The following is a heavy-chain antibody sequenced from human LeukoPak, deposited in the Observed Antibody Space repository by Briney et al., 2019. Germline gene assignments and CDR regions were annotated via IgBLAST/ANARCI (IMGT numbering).Heavy chain of an antibody. CDR2: INRDGTST. J-gene: IGHJ3*02. V-gene: IGHV3-74*01. D-gene: IGHD3-22*01. Sequence: GGSLRLSCAGSGFTFSRHWMHWVRQAPGKGLVWVSRINRDGTSTNYADSVKGRFTISRDNAKDTLFLQMNSLRAEDTAVYYCARGGYDSSGNSFPRPFDMWGQGTTVPVSS. CDR3: ARGGYDSSGNSFPRPFDM. CDR1: GFTFSRHW.